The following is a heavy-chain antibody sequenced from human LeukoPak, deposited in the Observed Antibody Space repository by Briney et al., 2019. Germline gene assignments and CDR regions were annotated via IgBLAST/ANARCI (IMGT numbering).Heavy chain of an antibody. V-gene: IGHV3-15*01. D-gene: IGHD4-17*01. CDR3: TTGLDDYGDYGTPYYFDY. Sequence: GGSLRLSCAASGFTFSNAWMSWVRQAPGKGLEWVGRIKSKTDGGTTDYAAPVKGRLTISRDDSKNTLYLQMNSLKTEDTAVYYCTTGLDDYGDYGTPYYFDYWGQGTLVTVSS. CDR1: GFTFSNAW. CDR2: IKSKTDGGTT. J-gene: IGHJ4*02.